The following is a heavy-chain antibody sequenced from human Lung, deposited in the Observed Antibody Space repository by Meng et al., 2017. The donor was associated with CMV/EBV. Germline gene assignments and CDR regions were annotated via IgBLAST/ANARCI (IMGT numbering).Heavy chain of an antibody. Sequence: LXSTVSSASIDSDNSYWSWLRQPPGKGLEWIGYIYYSGSSFYNPTLKSRVTISLNMSKNQFSLYLSSVTAADTAVYYCARADYYSLMDVWGQGTTVTVSS. J-gene: IGHJ6*02. CDR2: IYYSGSS. CDR3: ARADYYSLMDV. V-gene: IGHV4-30-4*08. CDR1: SASIDSDNSY. D-gene: IGHD1-26*01.